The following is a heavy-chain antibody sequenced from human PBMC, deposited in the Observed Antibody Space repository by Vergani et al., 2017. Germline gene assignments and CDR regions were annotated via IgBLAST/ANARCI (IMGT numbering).Heavy chain of an antibody. J-gene: IGHJ6*03. Sequence: VQLVESGGGLVQPGGSLRLSCTASGFTFSNYWMQWVRQAPGKGLMWVSRINSDGDSTNYADSVKGRFTISRDNAKNTLYLQMDSLRAEDTAVYYCARDGWELLDYFYYMDVWGKGTTVTVSS. V-gene: IGHV3-74*01. D-gene: IGHD1-26*01. CDR1: GFTFSNYW. CDR3: ARDGWELLDYFYYMDV. CDR2: INSDGDST.